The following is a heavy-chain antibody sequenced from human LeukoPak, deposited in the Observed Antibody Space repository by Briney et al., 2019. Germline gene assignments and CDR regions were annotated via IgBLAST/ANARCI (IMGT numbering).Heavy chain of an antibody. CDR1: GFTFSAYE. Sequence: GGSLRLSCAASGFTFSAYEMNWVRQAPGKGLEWVSYIGSSGGTVYYADSVKGRFTISRDNAKNSLYLQMNSLRAEDTAVYYCANLNLMTTVTTFNLGDAFDIWGQGTMVTVSS. V-gene: IGHV3-48*03. J-gene: IGHJ3*02. CDR3: ANLNLMTTVTTFNLGDAFDI. D-gene: IGHD4-17*01. CDR2: IGSSGGTV.